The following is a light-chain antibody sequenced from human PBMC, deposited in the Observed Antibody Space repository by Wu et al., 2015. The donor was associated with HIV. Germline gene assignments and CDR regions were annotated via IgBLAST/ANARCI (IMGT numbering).Light chain of an antibody. CDR2: DTF. V-gene: IGKV3-20*01. CDR3: QQYYPSPPTWT. CDR1: QSVSSY. Sequence: EIVLTQSPGTLSLSSGERATLSCRASQSVSSYLVWYQQKPGQTPRLLIYDTFNRAPGIPDRFSGSGSGTDFTLTISRLEPEDFAVYYCQQYYPSPPTWTFGQGTKVEIK. J-gene: IGKJ1*01.